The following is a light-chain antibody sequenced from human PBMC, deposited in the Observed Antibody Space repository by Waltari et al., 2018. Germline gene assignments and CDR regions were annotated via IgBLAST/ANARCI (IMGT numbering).Light chain of an antibody. CDR3: QSYDNILSGGV. Sequence: QSVLTQPPSVSGAPGQRVTIYYTGSLPNIGAGYDVHWYQQLPGTAPKLLIYGNNNRPSGVPDRFSGSKSGTSASLAITGLQSDDEADYYCQSYDNILSGGVFGGGTKLTVL. CDR2: GNN. J-gene: IGLJ2*01. V-gene: IGLV1-40*01. CDR1: LPNIGAGYD.